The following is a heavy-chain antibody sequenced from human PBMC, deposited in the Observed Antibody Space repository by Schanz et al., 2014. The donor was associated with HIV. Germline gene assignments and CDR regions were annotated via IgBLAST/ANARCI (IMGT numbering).Heavy chain of an antibody. Sequence: QVQLVESGGGVVQPGRSLRLSCAASGFTFSSYGMHWVRQAPGKGLEWVAVIWYDGSNKYYADSVKGRFTISRDNSKNTLYLQMNSLRAEDTAVYYCARDWRPNYDFWSGSIGVIGMNVWAKGPRSPSP. J-gene: IGHJ6*02. CDR1: GFTFSSYG. CDR3: ARDWRPNYDFWSGSIGVIGMNV. V-gene: IGHV3-33*01. D-gene: IGHD3-3*01. CDR2: IWYDGSNK.